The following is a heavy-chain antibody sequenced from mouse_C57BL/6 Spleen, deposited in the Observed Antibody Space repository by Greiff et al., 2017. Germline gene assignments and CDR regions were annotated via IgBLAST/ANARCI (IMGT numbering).Heavy chain of an antibody. CDR1: GYTFTSYW. CDR2: IDPSDSET. V-gene: IGHV1-52*01. Sequence: QVQLQQPGAELVRPGSSVKLSCKASGYTFTSYWMHWVKQRPIQGLEWIGNIDPSDSETHYNQKFKDKATLTVDKSSSTAYMQLSSLTSEDSAVYYCARGTYWYLDVWGKGTTVTVSS. J-gene: IGHJ1*03. CDR3: ARGTYWYLDV.